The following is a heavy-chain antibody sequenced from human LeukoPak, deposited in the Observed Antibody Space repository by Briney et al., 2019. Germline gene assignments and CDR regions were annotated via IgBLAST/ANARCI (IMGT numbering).Heavy chain of an antibody. Sequence: SETLSLTCTVSVCSMSSYYWSWIRQPPGKGLEWIGFIYYTGSTNYNPSLKSRVTVSLDTSKNQFSLKLSSVTAADTAVYYCASGRYSYANEFWGQGTLVTVSS. D-gene: IGHD5-18*01. CDR3: ASGRYSYANEF. CDR1: VCSMSSYY. V-gene: IGHV4-59*01. J-gene: IGHJ4*02. CDR2: IYYTGST.